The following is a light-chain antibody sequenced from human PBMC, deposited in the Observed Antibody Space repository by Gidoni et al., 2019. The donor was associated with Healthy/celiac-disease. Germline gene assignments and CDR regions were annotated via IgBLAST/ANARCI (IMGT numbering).Light chain of an antibody. CDR1: QSISSY. V-gene: IGKV1-39*01. J-gene: IGKJ4*01. CDR3: QQSYSTPLT. Sequence: DIQLTQSPSSLSASVGDRVTITCRASQSISSYLNWYQPKLGKAPKLLIYAASRLQSGVPSRFSGSGSGTDFTLTISSLQPEDFATYYCQQSYSTPLTFGGGTKVEIK. CDR2: AAS.